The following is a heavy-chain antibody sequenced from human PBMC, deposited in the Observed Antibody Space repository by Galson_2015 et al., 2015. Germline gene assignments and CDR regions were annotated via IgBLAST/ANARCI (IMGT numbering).Heavy chain of an antibody. CDR1: GSTFSSYA. Sequence: SLRLSCAASGSTFSSYAMSWVRQAPGKGLEWVSAISGSGGSTYYADSVKGRFTISRDNSKNTLYLQMNSLRAEDTAVYYCAKDDSIVGATLFDYWGQGTLVTVSS. CDR2: ISGSGGST. J-gene: IGHJ4*02. V-gene: IGHV3-23*01. D-gene: IGHD1-26*01. CDR3: AKDDSIVGATLFDY.